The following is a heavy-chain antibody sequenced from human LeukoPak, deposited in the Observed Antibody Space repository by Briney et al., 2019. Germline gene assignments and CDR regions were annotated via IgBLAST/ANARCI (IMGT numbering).Heavy chain of an antibody. J-gene: IGHJ4*02. V-gene: IGHV4-4*07. CDR1: GGSISSYY. Sequence: SETLSLTCTVSGGSISSYYWSWIRQPAGKGLEWIGRIYTSGSTNYNPSLKSRVTMSVDTSKNQFSLKLSSVTAADTAVYYCARADYDILTGYYYLDYWGQGTLVTVPS. CDR3: ARADYDILTGYYYLDY. D-gene: IGHD3-9*01. CDR2: IYTSGST.